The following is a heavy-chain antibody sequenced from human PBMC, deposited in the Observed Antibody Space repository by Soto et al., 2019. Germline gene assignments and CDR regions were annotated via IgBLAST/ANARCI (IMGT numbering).Heavy chain of an antibody. CDR2: ISAYNGNT. D-gene: IGHD3-9*01. V-gene: IGHV1-18*01. Sequence: ASVKVSCKASGYTFTGYGISWVRQAPGQGLEWMGWISAYNGNTNYAQKLQGRVTMTTDTSTSTAYMELRSLRSDDTAVYYCARALPSLRYFDWLLSTPDAFDIWGQGTMVTVSS. CDR3: ARALPSLRYFDWLLSTPDAFDI. CDR1: GYTFTGYG. J-gene: IGHJ3*02.